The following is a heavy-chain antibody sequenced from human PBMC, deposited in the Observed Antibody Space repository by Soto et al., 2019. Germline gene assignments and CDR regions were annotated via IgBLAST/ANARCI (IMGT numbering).Heavy chain of an antibody. Sequence: EVQLLESGGGLVQPGGSLRLSCAASGFTFSTYTMAWVRQAPGRGPEWVSGVGQDGAPYYADSVKGRFTISRDNSRSSVYLEMIALRGEDTAVYYCAKDMRPDGVWDFGHWGQGTLGTVSS. V-gene: IGHV3-23*01. CDR3: AKDMRPDGVWDFGH. J-gene: IGHJ4*02. D-gene: IGHD4-17*01. CDR1: GFTFSTYT. CDR2: VGQDGAP.